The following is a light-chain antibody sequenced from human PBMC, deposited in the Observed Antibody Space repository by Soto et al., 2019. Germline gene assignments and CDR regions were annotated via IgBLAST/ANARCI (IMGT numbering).Light chain of an antibody. CDR2: EVS. CDR1: SSDVGGYDY. Sequence: QSALTQPPSASGSPGQSVTISCTGTSSDVGGYDYVSWYQQHPGKAPQLMFYEVSKRPSGVPDRFSGSKSGNTASLTVSGLQAEDEADYYCSSYAGSNNLVFGGGTKVTVL. V-gene: IGLV2-8*01. CDR3: SSYAGSNNLV. J-gene: IGLJ2*01.